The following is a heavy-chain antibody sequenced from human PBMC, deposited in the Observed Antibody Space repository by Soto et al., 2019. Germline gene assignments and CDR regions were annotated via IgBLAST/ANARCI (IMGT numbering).Heavy chain of an antibody. J-gene: IGHJ4*02. CDR3: VRARIDY. Sequence: GGSLRLSCAASGFTFNTYWMTWARQAPGQGLEWVDTIKEDASEKYYGSSVKGRFTISRDNAKNSVLLQMNSLRAEDTTVYYCVRARIDYWGQGIPVTVS. CDR2: IKEDASEK. CDR1: GFTFNTYW. V-gene: IGHV3-7*03.